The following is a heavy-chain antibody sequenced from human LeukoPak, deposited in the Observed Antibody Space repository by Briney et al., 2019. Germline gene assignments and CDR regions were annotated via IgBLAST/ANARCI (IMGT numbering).Heavy chain of an antibody. CDR1: GYSISSGYY. D-gene: IGHD7-27*01. CDR3: ARAYWGLGAFDI. CDR2: IYHSGST. J-gene: IGHJ3*02. Sequence: SETLSLTCTVSGYSISSGYYWDWIRQPPGKGLEWIGYIYHSGSTYYNPSRKSRVTISVDTSKNQFSLMLSSVTAADTAVYYCARAYWGLGAFDIWGQGTMVTVSS. V-gene: IGHV4-38-2*02.